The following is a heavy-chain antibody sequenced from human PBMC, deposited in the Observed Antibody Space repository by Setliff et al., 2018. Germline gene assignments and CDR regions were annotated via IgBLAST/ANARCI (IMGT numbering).Heavy chain of an antibody. CDR2: IYTSGST. D-gene: IGHD3-10*01. CDR3: AREKGNREAPELRGLYYYYMDV. V-gene: IGHV4-4*07. Sequence: PSEPLSLTCTAPVGSISSYYWSWIRQPAGKGLEWIGRIYTSGSTNYNPSLKSRVTMSVDTSKNQFSLKLSSVTAADTAVYYCAREKGNREAPELRGLYYYYMDVWGKGTTVTVSS. CDR1: VGSISSYY. J-gene: IGHJ6*03.